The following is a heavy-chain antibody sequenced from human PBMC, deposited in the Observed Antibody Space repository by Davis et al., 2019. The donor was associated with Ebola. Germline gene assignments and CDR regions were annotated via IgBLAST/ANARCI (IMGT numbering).Heavy chain of an antibody. J-gene: IGHJ6*02. V-gene: IGHV3-30*02. Sequence: GESLKISCAASGFTFSSYAMSWVRQAPDKGLEWVAVIWHDGSTKYYGDSVKGRFIISRDNSNNLLYLQMNSLRAEDTAVYYCAKDSGYSGYEYYYYGMDVWGQGTTVTVSS. CDR1: GFTFSSYA. CDR2: IWHDGSTK. CDR3: AKDSGYSGYEYYYYGMDV. D-gene: IGHD5-12*01.